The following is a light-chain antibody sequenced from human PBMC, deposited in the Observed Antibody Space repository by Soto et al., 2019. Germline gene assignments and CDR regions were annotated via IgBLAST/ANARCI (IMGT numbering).Light chain of an antibody. J-gene: IGLJ2*01. CDR2: SNI. Sequence: QSVLTQPPSASGTPGQRAIMFCSGSGSNIRRNTVNWYQQLPGTAPKLLIYSNIQRPSGVPDRFSGSKSGTSASLAISGLQSEDEADYYCAAWDDSLNGVVFGGGTKLTVL. CDR1: GSNIRRNT. CDR3: AAWDDSLNGVV. V-gene: IGLV1-44*01.